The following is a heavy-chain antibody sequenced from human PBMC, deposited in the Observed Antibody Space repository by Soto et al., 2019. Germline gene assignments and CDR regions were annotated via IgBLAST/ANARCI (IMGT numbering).Heavy chain of an antibody. J-gene: IGHJ4*02. CDR2: IYYSGST. CDR1: GGAISSYY. CDR3: ARRDGACFDY. V-gene: IGHV4-59*08. Sequence: QVQLQESGPGLVKPSETLSLTCTVSGGAISSYYWSWIRQPPGKGLEWIGYIYYSGSTNYNPSLKSRVTLSVDTSKNPCSLQRSSVTAADTAVYYCARRDGACFDYWCQGTLVTVSS. D-gene: IGHD3-16*01.